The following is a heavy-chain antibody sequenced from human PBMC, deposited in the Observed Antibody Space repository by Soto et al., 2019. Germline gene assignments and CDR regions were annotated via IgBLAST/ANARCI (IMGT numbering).Heavy chain of an antibody. D-gene: IGHD3-3*01. J-gene: IGHJ5*01. CDR2: INGGGDVK. Sequence: VGSLRLSCAASGFAFANYEMHWVRQAPGKGLDWVAYINGGGDVKYYADSVEGRFTISRDNAKNALFLQMDNLRAEDTAIYYCARLSGDGFWKSYSPYNLFESWGQGALVTVSS. V-gene: IGHV3-48*03. CDR3: ARLSGDGFWKSYSPYNLFES. CDR1: GFAFANYE.